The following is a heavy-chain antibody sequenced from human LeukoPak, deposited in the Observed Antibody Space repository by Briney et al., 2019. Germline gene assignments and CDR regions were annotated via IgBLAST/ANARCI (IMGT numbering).Heavy chain of an antibody. V-gene: IGHV1-8*01. CDR2: MNPNSGNT. D-gene: IGHD3-22*01. CDR3: ARGGKVSHYYVYYFDY. J-gene: IGHJ4*02. Sequence: APVKVSCKASGYTFTSYDINWVRQATGQGLEWMGWMNPNSGNTGYAQKFQGRVTMTRNTSISTAYMELSSLRSEDTAVYYCARGGKVSHYYVYYFDYWGQGTLVTVSS. CDR1: GYTFTSYD.